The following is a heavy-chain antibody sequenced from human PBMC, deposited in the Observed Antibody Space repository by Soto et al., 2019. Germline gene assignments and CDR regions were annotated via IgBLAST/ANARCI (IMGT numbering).Heavy chain of an antibody. J-gene: IGHJ6*02. CDR3: ARGSAMALRMDV. CDR2: ISYDGSNK. CDR1: GFTFSSYA. D-gene: IGHD5-18*01. Sequence: VQLVESGGGVVQPGRSLRLSCAASGFTFSSYAMHWVRQAPGKGLEWVAVISYDGSNKYYADSVKGRFTISRDNSKNTLYLQMNSLRAEDTAVYYCARGSAMALRMDVWGQGTTVTVSS. V-gene: IGHV3-30-3*01.